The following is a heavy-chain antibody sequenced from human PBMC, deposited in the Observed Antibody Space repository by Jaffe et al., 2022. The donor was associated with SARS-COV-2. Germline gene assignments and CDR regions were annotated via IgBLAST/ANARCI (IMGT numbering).Heavy chain of an antibody. CDR3: ARVRASLWSGVEDYYYYYGMDV. CDR1: GFTFSSYW. J-gene: IGHJ6*02. CDR2: IKQDGSEK. D-gene: IGHD3-3*01. V-gene: IGHV3-7*01. Sequence: EVQLVESGGGLVQPGGSLRLSCAASGFTFSSYWMSWVRQAPGKGLEWVANIKQDGSEKYYVDSVKGRFTISRDNAKNSLYLQMNSLRAEDTAVYYCARVRASLWSGVEDYYYYYGMDVWGQGTTVTVSS.